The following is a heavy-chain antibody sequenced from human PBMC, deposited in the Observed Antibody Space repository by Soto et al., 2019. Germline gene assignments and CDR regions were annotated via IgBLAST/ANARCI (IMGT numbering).Heavy chain of an antibody. CDR2: IKPKTGGT. CDR1: GFSLSDYY. Sequence: QVQLVQSGAEVKKPGASVKVSCKASGFSLSDYYMHWVRQAPGQGLEWMGWIKPKTGGTKYAQKFQDCVTMTRDTSINTAYLELNRLTSDDTAVYYCARAPVNPQGKDGLDVWGQGTTVTVSS. V-gene: IGHV1-2*04. CDR3: ARAPVNPQGKDGLDV. D-gene: IGHD6-13*01. J-gene: IGHJ6*02.